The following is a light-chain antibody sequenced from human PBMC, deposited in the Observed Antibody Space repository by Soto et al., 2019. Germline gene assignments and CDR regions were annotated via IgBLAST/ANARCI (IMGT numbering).Light chain of an antibody. CDR3: QQSYSTLGT. J-gene: IGKJ2*01. CDR1: QNIDDY. V-gene: IGKV1-39*01. CDR2: DAS. Sequence: DIQMTQSPSTLSASVGDRVTITCRASQNIDDYLAWYQQKPGKAPKLLIYDASNLQSGVPSRFSGSGSGTDFTLTISSLQPEDFATYYCQQSYSTLGTFGQGTKLEIK.